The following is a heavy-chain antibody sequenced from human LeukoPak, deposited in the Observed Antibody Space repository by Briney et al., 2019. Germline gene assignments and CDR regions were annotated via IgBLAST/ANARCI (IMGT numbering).Heavy chain of an antibody. D-gene: IGHD3-16*01. CDR2: LSGSGGAT. Sequence: PGGSLRLSCAASGFTLSSYAMSWVRQAPGKGLEWVSDLSGSGGATYYADSVKGRFTISRHTSKNTLYLQMNSLRAEDTALYYCAKEYVHFDYWGQGTLVTVSS. CDR1: GFTLSSYA. J-gene: IGHJ4*02. V-gene: IGHV3-23*01. CDR3: AKEYVHFDY.